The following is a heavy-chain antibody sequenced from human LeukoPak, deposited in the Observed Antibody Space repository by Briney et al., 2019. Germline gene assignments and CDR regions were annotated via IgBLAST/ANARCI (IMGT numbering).Heavy chain of an antibody. CDR3: AKVYSSSWYFDY. D-gene: IGHD6-13*01. J-gene: IGHJ4*02. CDR2: ISGSGGST. CDR1: GFTFSSYA. Sequence: GGSLRLSCAASGFTFSSYAMSWVRQAPGKGLEWVSAISGSGGSTYYADSVKGRFTISRDNSKNTLYLQMNSLRAEDAAVYYCAKVYSSSWYFDYWGQGTLVTVSS. V-gene: IGHV3-23*01.